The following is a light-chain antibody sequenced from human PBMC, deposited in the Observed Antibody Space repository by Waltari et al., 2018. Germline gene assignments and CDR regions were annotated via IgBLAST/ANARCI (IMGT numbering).Light chain of an antibody. CDR1: QRVNDF. CDR2: LTS. Sequence: DIQMTQSPSSLSASVGDRVTITCRKSQRVNDFFNWYQQKPGRAPKVLIHLTSKLQNGVPSRFRARGSGTEVTLTITNLQPEDFATYFCQQSYDAPFTFGQGTELAI. V-gene: IGKV1-39*01. J-gene: IGKJ2*01. CDR3: QQSYDAPFT.